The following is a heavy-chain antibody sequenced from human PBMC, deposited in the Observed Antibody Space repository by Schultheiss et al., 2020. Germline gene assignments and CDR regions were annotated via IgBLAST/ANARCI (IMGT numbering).Heavy chain of an antibody. D-gene: IGHD4-11*01. CDR1: GFTFSSYW. J-gene: IGHJ5*02. Sequence: GGSLRLSCAASGFTFSSYWMSWVRQAPGKGLEWVAVISYDGSNKYYADSVKGRFTISRDNSKNTLYLQMNSLRAEDTAVYYCAKQTPTTPYNWFDPWGQGTLVTVSS. CDR2: ISYDGSNK. CDR3: AKQTPTTPYNWFDP. V-gene: IGHV3-30*18.